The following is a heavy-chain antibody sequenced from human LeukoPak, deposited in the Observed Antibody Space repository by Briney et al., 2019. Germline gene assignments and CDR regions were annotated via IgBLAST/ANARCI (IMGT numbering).Heavy chain of an antibody. CDR2: IYTSGST. D-gene: IGHD6-13*01. CDR3: ARGLIAAAAYYYGMDV. CDR1: GGSISSYY. J-gene: IGHJ6*02. V-gene: IGHV4-4*07. Sequence: SETLSLTCTVSGGSISSYYWSWIRQPAGKGLEWMGRIYTSGSTNYNPSLKSRVTMSVDTSKNQFSLKLSSVTAADTAVYYCARGLIAAAAYYYGMDVWGQGTTVTVSS.